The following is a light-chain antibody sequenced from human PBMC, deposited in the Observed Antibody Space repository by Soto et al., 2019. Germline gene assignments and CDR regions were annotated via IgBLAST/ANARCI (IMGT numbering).Light chain of an antibody. V-gene: IGKV3-20*01. J-gene: IGKJ4*01. Sequence: EIVLRQSPDTLSLSPGERATLSCRASQSVSTNSLAWYQQRPGQAPRPLTYGASSRATGTPDRFSGSGSGTDFTLIISRLEPEDFAVYYCQQYGSSVLTFGGGTKVDIK. CDR3: QQYGSSVLT. CDR1: QSVSTNS. CDR2: GAS.